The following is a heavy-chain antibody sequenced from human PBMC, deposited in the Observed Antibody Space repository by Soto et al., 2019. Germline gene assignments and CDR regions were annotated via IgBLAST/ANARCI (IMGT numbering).Heavy chain of an antibody. CDR2: MNPNSGNT. CDR1: GYTFTSYD. Sequence: GASVKVSCKASGYTFTSYDINWVRQATGQGLEWMGWMNPNSGNTGYAQKFQGRVTMTRNTSISTAYMELSSLRSEDTAVYYCARGLVRLLWFLKTFDPWGQGTLVTVSS. J-gene: IGHJ5*02. V-gene: IGHV1-8*01. D-gene: IGHD3-10*01. CDR3: ARGLVRLLWFLKTFDP.